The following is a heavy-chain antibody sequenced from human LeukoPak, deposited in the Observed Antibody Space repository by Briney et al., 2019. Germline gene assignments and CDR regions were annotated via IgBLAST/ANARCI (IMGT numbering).Heavy chain of an antibody. Sequence: GGSLRLSCAASGFTFSSYGMLWVRQAPGKGLEWVAVIWYDGSNKYYADSVKGRFTISRDNSKNTLYLQMNSLRAEDTAVYYCAKEGGNRRKAYYYMDVWGKGTTVTVSS. D-gene: IGHD4-23*01. V-gene: IGHV3-33*06. CDR1: GFTFSSYG. CDR3: AKEGGNRRKAYYYMDV. CDR2: IWYDGSNK. J-gene: IGHJ6*03.